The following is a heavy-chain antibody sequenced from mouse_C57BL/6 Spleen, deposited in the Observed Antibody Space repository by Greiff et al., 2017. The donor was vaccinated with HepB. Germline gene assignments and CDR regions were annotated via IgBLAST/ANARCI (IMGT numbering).Heavy chain of an antibody. V-gene: IGHV1-61*01. CDR3: ARWGSVGYAMDY. CDR2: IYPSDSET. CDR1: GYTFTSYW. D-gene: IGHD3-3*01. Sequence: QVQLQQSGAELVRPGSSVKLSCKASGYTFTSYWMDWVKQRPGQGLEWIGNIYPSDSETHYNQKFKDKATLTVDKSSSTAYMQLSSLTSEDSAVYYCARWGSVGYAMDYWGQGTSVTVSS. J-gene: IGHJ4*01.